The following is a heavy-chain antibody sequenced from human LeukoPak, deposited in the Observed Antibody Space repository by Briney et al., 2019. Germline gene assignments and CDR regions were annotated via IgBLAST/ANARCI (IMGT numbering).Heavy chain of an antibody. CDR3: ARDHYDSSGYYYY. V-gene: IGHV1-2*02. CDR2: INPNSGGT. J-gene: IGHJ4*02. D-gene: IGHD3-22*01. Sequence: ASVKASCKASGYTFTGYYMHWVRQAPGQGLEWMGWINPNSGGTNYAQKFQGRVTMTRDTSISTAYMELSRLRSDDTAVYYCARDHYDSSGYYYYWGQGTLVTVSS. CDR1: GYTFTGYY.